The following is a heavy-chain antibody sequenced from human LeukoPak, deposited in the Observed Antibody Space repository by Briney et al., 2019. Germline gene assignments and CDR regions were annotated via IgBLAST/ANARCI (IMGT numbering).Heavy chain of an antibody. CDR2: IIPIFGTA. J-gene: IGHJ5*02. CDR1: GGTFSSHA. Sequence: SVKVSCKASGGTFSSHAISWVRQAPGQGLEWMGGIIPIFGTANYAQKFQGRVTITTDESTSTAYMELSSLRSEDTAVYYCARTGGYCSSTSCSTYNWFDPWGQGTLVTVSS. D-gene: IGHD2-2*01. V-gene: IGHV1-69*05. CDR3: ARTGGYCSSTSCSTYNWFDP.